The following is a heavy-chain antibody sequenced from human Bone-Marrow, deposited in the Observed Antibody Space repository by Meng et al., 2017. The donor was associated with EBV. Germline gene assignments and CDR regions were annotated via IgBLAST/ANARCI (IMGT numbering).Heavy chain of an antibody. CDR3: ASESGRGFTPDY. D-gene: IGHD3-10*01. J-gene: IGHJ4*02. Sequence: QVQWVQPGAEVKKPGSSVMVSCKTSGGTFRSDAISWVRQAPGQGLVWMGGLIPMTGVAHYAQKFQDRVSIIADESTSTHYLELSSLRSEDTAIYFCASESGRGFTPDYWGQGTLVTVSS. CDR2: LIPMTGVA. V-gene: IGHV1-69*01. CDR1: GGTFRSDA.